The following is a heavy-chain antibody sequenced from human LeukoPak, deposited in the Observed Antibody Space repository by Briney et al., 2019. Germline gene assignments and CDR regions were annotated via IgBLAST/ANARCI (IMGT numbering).Heavy chain of an antibody. Sequence: KASETLSLTCTASGGSISSYYWSWIRQPPGKGLEWIGYIYYSGSTNYNPSLKSRVTISVDTSKNQFSLKLSSVTAADTAVYYCASSYYSYGSGSLDYWGQGTLVTVSS. CDR2: IYYSGST. D-gene: IGHD3-10*01. CDR1: GGSISSYY. CDR3: ASSYYSYGSGSLDY. J-gene: IGHJ4*02. V-gene: IGHV4-59*01.